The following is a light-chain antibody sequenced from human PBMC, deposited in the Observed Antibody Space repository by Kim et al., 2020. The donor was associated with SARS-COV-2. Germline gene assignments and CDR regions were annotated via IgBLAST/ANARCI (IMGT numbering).Light chain of an antibody. CDR2: TAS. V-gene: IGKV1-39*01. CDR3: QQSYSTPHA. J-gene: IGKJ2*01. Sequence: DIQMTQSPSSLSASVGDRVTITCRASQKISSYLNWYQQKPGKAPKLLIYTASTLQDGVPLRFSGSGFGTEFTLTISSLQPEDFATYYCQQSYSTPHAFGQGTKLGI. CDR1: QKISSY.